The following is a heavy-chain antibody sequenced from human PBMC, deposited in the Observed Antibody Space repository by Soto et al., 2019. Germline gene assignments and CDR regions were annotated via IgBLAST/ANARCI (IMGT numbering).Heavy chain of an antibody. V-gene: IGHV3-15*07. CDR1: GFTFSNAW. CDR2: IKSKTDGGTT. CDR3: TTGSPNLLRGLAHSDYYGMDV. Sequence: EVQLVESGGGLVKPGGSLRLSSAASGFTFSNAWMNWDRQAPGKGLEWVGRIKSKTDGGTTDYAAPVKGRFTISRDDSKNTLYLQMNSLKTEDTAVYYCTTGSPNLLRGLAHSDYYGMDVWGQGTTVTVSS. D-gene: IGHD2-21*01. J-gene: IGHJ6*02.